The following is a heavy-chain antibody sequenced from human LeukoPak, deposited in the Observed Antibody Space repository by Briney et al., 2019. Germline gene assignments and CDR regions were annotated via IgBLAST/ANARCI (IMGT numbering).Heavy chain of an antibody. CDR1: GYTFTGYY. CDR2: INPNSGGT. CDR3: ARTGYSGYAGTKNFDY. Sequence: GASVKVSCKASGYTFTGYYMHWVRQAPGQGLEWMGWINPNSGGTNYAQKFQGRVTMNRDTYISTAYMELSRLRSDDTAVYYCARTGYSGYAGTKNFDYWGQGTLVTVSS. J-gene: IGHJ4*02. D-gene: IGHD5-12*01. V-gene: IGHV1-2*02.